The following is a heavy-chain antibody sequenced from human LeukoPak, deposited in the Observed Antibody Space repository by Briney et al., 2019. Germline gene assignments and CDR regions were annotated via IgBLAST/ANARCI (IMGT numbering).Heavy chain of an antibody. CDR2: IYYSGST. Sequence: SETLSLTCTVSGGSIRSYYWSWIRQPPGKGLEWIGYIYYSGSTNYNPSLKSRVTISVDTSKNQFSLKLSSVTAADTAVYYCARELSTPGDYDAFDIWGQGTMVTVSS. V-gene: IGHV4-59*01. CDR3: ARELSTPGDYDAFDI. CDR1: GGSIRSYY. D-gene: IGHD4/OR15-4a*01. J-gene: IGHJ3*02.